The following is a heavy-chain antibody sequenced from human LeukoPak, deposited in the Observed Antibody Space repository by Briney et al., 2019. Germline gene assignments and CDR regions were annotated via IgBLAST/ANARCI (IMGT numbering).Heavy chain of an antibody. V-gene: IGHV6-1*01. CDR1: GDSVSSNSAA. J-gene: IGHJ6*03. D-gene: IGHD6-19*01. Sequence: SQTLSLTCAISGDSVSSNSAAWNWIRQSPSRGLEWLGRTYYRSKLYNDYAVSVKSRITINPDTSKNQFSLRLNSVTPEDTAVYYCARESPEGTVAGYNYYYYMDVWGKGTTVTISS. CDR3: ARESPEGTVAGYNYYYYMDV. CDR2: TYYRSKLYN.